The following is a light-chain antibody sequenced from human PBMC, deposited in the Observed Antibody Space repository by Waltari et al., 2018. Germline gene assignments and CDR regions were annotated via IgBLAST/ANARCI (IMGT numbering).Light chain of an antibody. CDR1: QSVGSY. CDR3: QQYKNWPLT. Sequence: EIVLTQSPATLSLSPGERATLSCRASQSVGSYLAWYQQRPGQAPRLLLSDASNRATGIPARFSGSGSETDFTLTISSLEPEDFAVYYCQQYKNWPLTFGGGTKVDI. V-gene: IGKV3-11*01. J-gene: IGKJ4*02. CDR2: DAS.